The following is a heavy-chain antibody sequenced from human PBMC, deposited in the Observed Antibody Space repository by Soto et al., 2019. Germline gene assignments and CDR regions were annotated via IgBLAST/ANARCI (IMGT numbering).Heavy chain of an antibody. CDR2: INPYNSNT. J-gene: IGHJ3*02. CDR1: GYTLTNPG. Sequence: GSVKVSCKSSGYTLTNPGVNGVLQTSGQGLEWMGWINPYNSNTNYAQKLQGRVTMTTDTSTSTAYMDLRSLTSDDTAVYYCARDRVAGIWGDAFDIWGQGTMVTVSS. D-gene: IGHD3-16*01. CDR3: ARDRVAGIWGDAFDI. V-gene: IGHV1-18*04.